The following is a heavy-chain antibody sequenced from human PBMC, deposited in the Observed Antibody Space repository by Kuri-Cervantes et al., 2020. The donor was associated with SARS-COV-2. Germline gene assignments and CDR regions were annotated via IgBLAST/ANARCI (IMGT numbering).Heavy chain of an antibody. Sequence: SETLSLTCSVSNGSISSGAYYWGWIRQPPGKGLEWIASIHHDGSTYYNPSLRSRVTMSVDTSKNQFSLKLSSVTAADTAVYYCARHAQQWLVRYFDYWGQGTLVTVSS. D-gene: IGHD6-19*01. CDR2: IHHDGST. CDR1: NGSISSGAYY. CDR3: ARHAQQWLVRYFDY. J-gene: IGHJ4*02. V-gene: IGHV4-39*01.